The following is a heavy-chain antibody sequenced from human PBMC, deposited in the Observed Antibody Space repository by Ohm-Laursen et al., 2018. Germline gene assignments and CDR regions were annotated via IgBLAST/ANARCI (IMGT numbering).Heavy chain of an antibody. D-gene: IGHD5-24*01. J-gene: IGHJ4*02. V-gene: IGHV5-51*01. CDR2: IYPGDSDT. CDR3: VRLRDGYNVFDY. Sequence: ESLKISCKGSGYNFTSYWIGWVRQMPGKGLEWMGIIYPGDSDTTYSPSFQGQVTFSADKSISTAYLQWSSLKASDTAMYYCVRLRDGYNVFDYWGQGTLVTVSS. CDR1: GYNFTSYW.